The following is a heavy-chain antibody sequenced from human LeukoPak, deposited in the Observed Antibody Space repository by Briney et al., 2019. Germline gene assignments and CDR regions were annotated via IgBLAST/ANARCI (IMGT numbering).Heavy chain of an antibody. D-gene: IGHD2-2*01. CDR2: INSDGSST. V-gene: IGHV3-74*01. CDR3: AKDKWVHCSSTSCGGSDY. J-gene: IGHJ4*02. CDR1: GFTFSSYW. Sequence: PGGSLRLSCAASGFTFSSYWMHWVRQAPGKGLVWVSRINSDGSSTSYADSVKGRFTISRDNSKNTLYLQMNSLRAEDTAVYYCAKDKWVHCSSTSCGGSDYWGQGTLVTVSS.